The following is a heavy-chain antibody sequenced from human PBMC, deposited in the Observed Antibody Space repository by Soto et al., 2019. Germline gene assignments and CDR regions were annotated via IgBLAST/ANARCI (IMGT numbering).Heavy chain of an antibody. CDR3: ARDILLYSSSWSGAYFDY. J-gene: IGHJ4*02. CDR2: ISAYNGNT. Sequence: QVQLVQSGAEVKKPGASVKVSCKASGYTFTSYGISWVRQAPGQGLEWMGWISAYNGNTNYAQKLQGRVTMTTDTSTRTAYMELRRLRSDDTAVYYCARDILLYSSSWSGAYFDYWGQGTLVTVSS. D-gene: IGHD6-13*01. CDR1: GYTFTSYG. V-gene: IGHV1-18*01.